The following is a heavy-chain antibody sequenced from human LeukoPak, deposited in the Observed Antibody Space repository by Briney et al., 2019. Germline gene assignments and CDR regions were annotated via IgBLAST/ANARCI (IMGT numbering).Heavy chain of an antibody. V-gene: IGHV5-51*01. Sequence: GESLKISCKGFGYSFTRYWIAWVRQMPGKGLEWMGMIYPGDSDTRYSPSFKGQVTISADKSISTAYLQWSSLKASDTAMYYCARRGYGYSQPDYWGQGTLVTVPS. CDR3: ARRGYGYSQPDY. CDR2: IYPGDSDT. D-gene: IGHD5-18*01. CDR1: GYSFTRYW. J-gene: IGHJ4*02.